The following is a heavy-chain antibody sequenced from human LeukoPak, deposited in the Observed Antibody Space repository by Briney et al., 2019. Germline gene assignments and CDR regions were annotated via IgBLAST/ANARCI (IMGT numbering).Heavy chain of an antibody. CDR2: ISSSGTTI. CDR1: GFTFSSYE. V-gene: IGHV3-48*03. D-gene: IGHD1-14*01. J-gene: IGHJ4*02. CDR3: TRGYRGSLANY. Sequence: GGSLRLSCAASGFTFSSYEINWVRQAPGKGLEWVSYISSSGTTIYYADSVKGRFTISRDNAKNSLYLQMNSLRAEDTAVYYCTRGYRGSLANYWGRGTLVTVSS.